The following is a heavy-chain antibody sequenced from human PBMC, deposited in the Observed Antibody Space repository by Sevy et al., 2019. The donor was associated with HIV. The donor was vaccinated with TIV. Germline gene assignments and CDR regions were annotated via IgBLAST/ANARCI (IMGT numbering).Heavy chain of an antibody. CDR2: IKSKTDGGTT. CDR3: TTPSRSIVGAPDAFDI. D-gene: IGHD1-26*01. V-gene: IGHV3-15*01. CDR1: GFTFSNAW. J-gene: IGHJ3*02. Sequence: GGSLRLSCAASGFTFSNAWMSWVRQAPGKGLEWVGRIKSKTDGGTTDYAAPVKGRFTISRDDSKNMLYLQMNSLKTEDTAVYYCTTPSRSIVGAPDAFDIWGQGTMVTVSS.